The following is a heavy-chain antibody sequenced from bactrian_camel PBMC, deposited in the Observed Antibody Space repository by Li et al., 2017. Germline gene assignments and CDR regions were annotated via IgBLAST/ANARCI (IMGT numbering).Heavy chain of an antibody. CDR1: GFAFDDSD. CDR2: ISGDGTT. D-gene: IGHD6*01. V-gene: IGHV3S61*01. J-gene: IGHJ6*01. Sequence: HVQLVESGGGSVQAGGSLRLSCSASGFAFDDSDMAWYRQAPGNECELVLSISGDGTTYYADSVKGRFTISQDNAKNTMYLQMNSLKPEDTAIYYCAAVRYGVTWYPLCRARSADFGYWGQGTQVTVS. CDR3: AAVRYGVTWYPLCRARSADFGY.